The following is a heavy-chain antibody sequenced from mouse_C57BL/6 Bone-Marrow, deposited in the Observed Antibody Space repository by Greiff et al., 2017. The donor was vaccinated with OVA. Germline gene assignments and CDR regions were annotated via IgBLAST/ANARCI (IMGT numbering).Heavy chain of an antibody. D-gene: IGHD2-4*01. V-gene: IGHV1-42*01. CDR3: ARYDYDEYYYAMDY. CDR2: INPSTGGT. J-gene: IGHJ4*01. CDR1: GYSFTGYY. Sequence: EVQGVESGPELVKPGASVKISCKASGYSFTGYYMNWVKQSPEKSLEWIGEINPSTGGTTYNQKFKAKATLTVDKSSSTAYMQLKSLTSEDSAVYYCARYDYDEYYYAMDYWGQGTSVTVSS.